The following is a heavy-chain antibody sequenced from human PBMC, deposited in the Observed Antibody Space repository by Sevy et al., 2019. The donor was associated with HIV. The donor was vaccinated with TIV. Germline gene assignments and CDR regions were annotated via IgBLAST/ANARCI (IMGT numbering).Heavy chain of an antibody. V-gene: IGHV3-30-3*01. CDR1: GFTFSSYA. CDR2: ISYDGSNK. D-gene: IGHD1-26*01. CDR3: ARAGGGGSRRDAFDI. Sequence: GGSLRLSCAASGFTFSSYAMHWVRQAPGKGLEWVAVISYDGSNKYYADSVKGRFTISRDNSKNTLYLQMNSLRAEDGAVYYCARAGGGGSRRDAFDIWGQGTMVTVSS. J-gene: IGHJ3*02.